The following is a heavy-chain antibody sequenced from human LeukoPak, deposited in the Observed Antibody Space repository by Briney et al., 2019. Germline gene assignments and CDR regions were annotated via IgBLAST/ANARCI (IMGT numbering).Heavy chain of an antibody. Sequence: PGGSLRLSCAASGFIFDYYSMHWVRQAPGKGLEYVSVVSPDGRTTYYTNSVKGRFTISRDNSNNTIYLQMGSLRDEDTAVYYCPREQPAGSTAHWGQGTLVTVSS. D-gene: IGHD2-21*02. CDR1: GFIFDYYS. CDR2: VSPDGRTT. CDR3: PREQPAGSTAH. V-gene: IGHV3-64*01. J-gene: IGHJ4*02.